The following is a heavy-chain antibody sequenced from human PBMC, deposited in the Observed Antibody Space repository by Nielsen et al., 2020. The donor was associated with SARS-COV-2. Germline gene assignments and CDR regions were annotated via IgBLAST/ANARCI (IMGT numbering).Heavy chain of an antibody. J-gene: IGHJ4*02. D-gene: IGHD2-15*01. CDR2: ISKSYTPI. CDR1: GFSFSSYG. V-gene: IGHV3-48*01. Sequence: GGSLRLSCTASGFSFSSYGMNWVRQAPGKGLEWVSYISKSYTPIDYADSVKGRFTISRDNSKNTLYLQMNSLRAEDTAVYYCAKEPWYYWGQGTLVTVSS. CDR3: AKEPWYY.